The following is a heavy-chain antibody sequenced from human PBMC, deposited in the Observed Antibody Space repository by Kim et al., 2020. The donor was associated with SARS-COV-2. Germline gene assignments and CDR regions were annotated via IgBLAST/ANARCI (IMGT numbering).Heavy chain of an antibody. Sequence: QKFQSRVTITADESTSTAYMELSSLRSEDTAVYYCARPRGIVATIGGFDYWGQGTLVTVSS. D-gene: IGHD5-12*01. CDR3: ARPRGIVATIGGFDY. J-gene: IGHJ4*02. V-gene: IGHV1-69*01.